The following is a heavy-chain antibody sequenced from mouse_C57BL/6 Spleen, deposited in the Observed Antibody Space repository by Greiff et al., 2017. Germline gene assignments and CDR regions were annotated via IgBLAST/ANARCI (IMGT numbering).Heavy chain of an antibody. V-gene: IGHV1-69*01. CDR3: ARLYDYDGDYYAMDY. J-gene: IGHJ4*01. CDR1: GYTFTSYW. CDR2: IDPSDSYT. Sequence: QVQLQQPGAELVMPGASVKLSCKASGYTFTSYWMHWVKQRPGQGLEWIGEIDPSDSYTNYNQKFKGTSTLTVDKSSSTAYMQLSSLTSEDSAVYYCARLYDYDGDYYAMDYWGQGTSVTVSS. D-gene: IGHD2-4*01.